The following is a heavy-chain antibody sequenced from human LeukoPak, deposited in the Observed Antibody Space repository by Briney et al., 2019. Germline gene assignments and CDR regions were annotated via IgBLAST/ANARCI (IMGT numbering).Heavy chain of an antibody. Sequence: GGSLRLSCAASGFTFSSYAMSWVRQAPGKGLEWVSDISGSGGSTYYADSVKGRFTISRDNSKNTLYLQMNSLRAEDTAVYYCAKGGLTIAARPYYFDYWGQGTLVTVSS. CDR3: AKGGLTIAARPYYFDY. J-gene: IGHJ4*02. CDR2: ISGSGGST. V-gene: IGHV3-23*01. D-gene: IGHD6-6*01. CDR1: GFTFSSYA.